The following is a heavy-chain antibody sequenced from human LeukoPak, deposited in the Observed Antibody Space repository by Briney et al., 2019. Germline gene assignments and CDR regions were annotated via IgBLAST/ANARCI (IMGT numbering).Heavy chain of an antibody. CDR1: GFTFSTYA. CDR3: AKDRRVGVVPYYFDY. V-gene: IGHV3-23*01. D-gene: IGHD2-2*01. J-gene: IGHJ4*02. Sequence: PGGSLRLSCAASGFTFSTYAMSWVRQAPGKGLEWVSAISGSGGSTYYAGSVKGRFTISRDNSKNTLYLQMNSLRVEDTAIYYCAKDRRVGVVPYYFDYWGQGALVTVSS. CDR2: ISGSGGST.